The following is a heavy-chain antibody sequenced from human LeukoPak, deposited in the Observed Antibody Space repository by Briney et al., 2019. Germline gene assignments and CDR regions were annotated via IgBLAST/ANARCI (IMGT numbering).Heavy chain of an antibody. Sequence: SQTLSLTCAISGDSVSSNSAAWNWIRRSPSRGLEWLGRTYYRSKWYNDYAVSVKSRITINPDTSKNQFSLQLDPVTPEDTAVYYCCHSLSGRTGAFDIWGRGTVVTVSS. J-gene: IGHJ3*02. CDR1: GDSVSSNSAA. CDR2: TYYRSKWYN. CDR3: CHSLSGRTGAFDI. V-gene: IGHV6-1*01. D-gene: IGHD2-21*01.